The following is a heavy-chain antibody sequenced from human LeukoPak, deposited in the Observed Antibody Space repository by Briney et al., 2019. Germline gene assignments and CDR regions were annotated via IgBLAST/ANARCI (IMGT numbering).Heavy chain of an antibody. J-gene: IGHJ4*02. Sequence: GGSLRLSCAASGFTVSSNYMSWVRQAPGKGLEWVSVIYSGGSTYYPDSVKGRFTISRDNSKNTLFLHMNSLRAEDTAVYYCARAIVGATGFDYWGQGTLVTVSS. CDR3: ARAIVGATGFDY. CDR2: IYSGGST. CDR1: GFTVSSNY. D-gene: IGHD1-26*01. V-gene: IGHV3-53*01.